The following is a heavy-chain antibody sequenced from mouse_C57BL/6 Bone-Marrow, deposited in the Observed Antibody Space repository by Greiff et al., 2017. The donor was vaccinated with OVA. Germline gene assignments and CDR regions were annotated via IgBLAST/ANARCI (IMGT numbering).Heavy chain of an antibody. J-gene: IGHJ4*01. CDR2: ISSGSSTI. CDR3: ARGTTVVATPYAMDY. V-gene: IGHV5-17*01. Sequence: EVMLVESGGGLVKPGGSLKLSCAASGFTFSDYGMHWVRQAPEKGLEWVAYISSGSSTIYYADTVQGRFTISRDNAKNTLFLQMTSLRSEDTAMYYCARGTTVVATPYAMDYWGQGTSVTVSS. D-gene: IGHD1-1*01. CDR1: GFTFSDYG.